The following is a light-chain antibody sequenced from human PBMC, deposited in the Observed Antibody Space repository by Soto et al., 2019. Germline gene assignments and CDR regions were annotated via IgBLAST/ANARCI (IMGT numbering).Light chain of an antibody. J-gene: IGLJ1*01. CDR3: VSYTDTDTLV. CDR2: EVT. CDR1: NTDVGQDKS. Sequence: QSVLTQPASVSGSRGQSITISCVGRNTDVGQDKSVSWYQQGPGKAPKLLIFEVTNRPSGVSSRFSDSRSGNTASLTISGLQPDDEGDYFCVSYTDTDTLVFGTGTKLTVL. V-gene: IGLV2-14*01.